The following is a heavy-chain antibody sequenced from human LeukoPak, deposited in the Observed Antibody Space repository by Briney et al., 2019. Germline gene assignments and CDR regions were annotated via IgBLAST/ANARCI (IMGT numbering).Heavy chain of an antibody. J-gene: IGHJ6*02. CDR3: ARDGGSRRDYYGMDV. CDR2: IYYSGST. D-gene: IGHD3-10*01. CDR1: GGSISSYY. V-gene: IGHV4-59*01. Sequence: ASETLSLTCTVSGGSISSYYWSWIRQPPGKGLEWIGYIYYSGSTNYNPSLKSRVTISVDTSKNQFSLKLSSVTAADTAVYYCARDGGSRRDYYGMDVWGQGTTVTVSS.